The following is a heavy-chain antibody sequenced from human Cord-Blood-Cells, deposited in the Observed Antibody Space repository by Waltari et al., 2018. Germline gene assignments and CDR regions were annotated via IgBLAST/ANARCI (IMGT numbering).Heavy chain of an antibody. CDR1: GYSLSSGYY. V-gene: IGHV4-38-2*01. Sequence: QVQLQESGPGLVQPSETLSLTCAVSGYSLSSGYYWGWIRQPPGKGLEWIGSIYHSGSTYYNPSLKSRVTISVDTSKNQFSLKLSSVTAADTAVYYCARGGLPVLFYWGQGTLVTVSS. CDR2: IYHSGST. CDR3: ARGGLPVLFY. D-gene: IGHD3-16*01. J-gene: IGHJ4*02.